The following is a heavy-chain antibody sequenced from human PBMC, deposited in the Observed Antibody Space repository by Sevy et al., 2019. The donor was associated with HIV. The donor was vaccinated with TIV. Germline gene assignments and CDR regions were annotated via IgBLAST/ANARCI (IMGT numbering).Heavy chain of an antibody. D-gene: IGHD6-13*01. CDR1: GFTFRTYW. CDR2: INQDGSQK. V-gene: IGHV3-7*03. CDR3: TRMDDSSSWYGDDVFDI. J-gene: IGHJ3*02. Sequence: GGSLRLSCGVSGFTFRTYWMSWVRQSPGKGLDWVADINQDGSQKYYVDSVKGRFTISRDNAKNSLSLQMNSLRAEDTAVYYCTRMDDSSSWYGDDVFDIWGQGTMVTVS.